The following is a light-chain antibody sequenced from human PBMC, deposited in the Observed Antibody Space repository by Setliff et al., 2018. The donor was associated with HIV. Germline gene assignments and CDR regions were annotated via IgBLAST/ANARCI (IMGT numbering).Light chain of an antibody. V-gene: IGLV2-14*03. CDR3: TSYTSSNTYV. CDR2: DVS. J-gene: IGLJ1*01. Sequence: QSVLTQPASVSGSPGQSITFSCTGASSDIGAYNYVSWYQQYPGKAPKLMIYDVSKRPSGVSDRFSGSKSGNTASLTISGLQAEDEADYYCTSYTSSNTYVFGTGTKGTVL. CDR1: SSDIGAYNY.